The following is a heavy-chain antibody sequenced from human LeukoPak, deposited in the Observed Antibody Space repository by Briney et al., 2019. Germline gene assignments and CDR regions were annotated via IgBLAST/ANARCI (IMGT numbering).Heavy chain of an antibody. CDR3: AKARAGGPYSSSWYVLDY. V-gene: IGHV3-9*01. D-gene: IGHD6-13*01. J-gene: IGHJ4*02. Sequence: GGSLRLSCAASGFTFDDYAMHWVRQAPGKGQEWVSGISWNSGSIGYADSVKGRFTISRDNAKNSLYLQMNSLRAEDTALYYCAKARAGGPYSSSWYVLDYWGQGTLVTVSS. CDR1: GFTFDDYA. CDR2: ISWNSGSI.